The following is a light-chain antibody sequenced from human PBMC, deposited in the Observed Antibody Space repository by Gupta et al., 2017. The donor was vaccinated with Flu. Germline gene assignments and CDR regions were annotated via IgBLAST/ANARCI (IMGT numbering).Light chain of an antibody. Sequence: QFVLTQPPSVSGAPGQRVTISCTGSTSNIGAGYDVHWYQQVPGRAPKRLIFGNNIRPSGVADRFSGSNSGTSASLAIAXLXDEDEAXYYCQSYDNSLSGSKVFGGGTKLTVL. V-gene: IGLV1-40*01. J-gene: IGLJ3*02. CDR1: TSNIGAGYD. CDR3: QSYDNSLSGSKV. CDR2: GNN.